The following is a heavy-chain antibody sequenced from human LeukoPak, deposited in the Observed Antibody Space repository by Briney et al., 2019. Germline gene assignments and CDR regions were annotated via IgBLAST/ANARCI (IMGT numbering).Heavy chain of an antibody. CDR3: ARGDSSGYSDGDY. J-gene: IGHJ4*02. CDR2: INPSGGST. D-gene: IGHD3-22*01. CDR1: GYTFTGHY. V-gene: IGHV1-46*01. Sequence: GASVKVSCKASGYTFTGHYMHWVRQAPGQGLEWMGIINPSGGSTSYAQKFQGRVTMTRDTSTSTVYMELSSLRSEDTAVYHCARGDSSGYSDGDYWGQGTLVTVSS.